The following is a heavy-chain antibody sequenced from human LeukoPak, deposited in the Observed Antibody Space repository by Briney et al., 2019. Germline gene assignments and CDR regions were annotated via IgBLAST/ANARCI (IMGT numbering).Heavy chain of an antibody. CDR1: GGSFSGYY. V-gene: IGHV4-34*01. Sequence: SETLSLTCAVYGGSFSGYYWSWIRQPPGKGLEWIGEINHSGSTNYNPSLKSRVTISEDTSKNQFSLKLSSVTAADTAVYYCARVNYGDYEPLDAFDIWGQGTMVTVSS. J-gene: IGHJ3*02. CDR2: INHSGST. CDR3: ARVNYGDYEPLDAFDI. D-gene: IGHD4-17*01.